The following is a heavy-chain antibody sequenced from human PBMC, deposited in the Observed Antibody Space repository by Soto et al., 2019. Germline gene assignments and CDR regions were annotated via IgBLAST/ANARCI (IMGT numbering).Heavy chain of an antibody. J-gene: IGHJ4*02. CDR3: AKPRGESAAIPYDY. CDR1: GFNFSSYA. Sequence: PGGSLRLSCAASGFNFSSYAMSWVRQSPGKGLEWVSAISGSGGSTYYADSVKGRFTISRDNSKNTLYLQMNSLRAEDTAVYYCAKPRGESAAIPYDYWGQGTLVTVSS. V-gene: IGHV3-23*01. D-gene: IGHD2-2*02. CDR2: ISGSGGST.